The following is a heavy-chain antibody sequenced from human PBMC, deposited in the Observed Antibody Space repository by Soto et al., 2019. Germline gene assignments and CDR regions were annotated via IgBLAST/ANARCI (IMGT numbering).Heavy chain of an antibody. D-gene: IGHD3-10*01. V-gene: IGHV3-23*01. CDR3: AKGRGITMVRGVIPH. CDR1: GFTFSSYA. Sequence: VGSLRLSCAASGFTFSSYAMSWVRQAPGKGLEWVSAISGSGGSTYYADSVKGRFTISRDNSKNTLNLQMNSLRAEDTAVYYCAKGRGITMVRGVIPHWGQGTLVTISS. J-gene: IGHJ4*02. CDR2: ISGSGGST.